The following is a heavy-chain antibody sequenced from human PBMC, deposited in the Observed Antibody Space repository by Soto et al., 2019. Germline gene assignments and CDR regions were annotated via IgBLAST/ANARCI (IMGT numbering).Heavy chain of an antibody. V-gene: IGHV3-53*01. CDR2: IYSGGST. D-gene: IGHD3-9*01. J-gene: IGHJ4*02. CDR1: GFTVSSNY. Sequence: PGGSLRLSCAASGFTVSSNYMSWVRQAPGKGLEWVSVIYSGGSTYYADSVKGRFTISRDNSKNTLYLQMNSLRAEDTAVYYCARSHPYVLRYFDWLHTHPFDYWGQGTLVTVSS. CDR3: ARSHPYVLRYFDWLHTHPFDY.